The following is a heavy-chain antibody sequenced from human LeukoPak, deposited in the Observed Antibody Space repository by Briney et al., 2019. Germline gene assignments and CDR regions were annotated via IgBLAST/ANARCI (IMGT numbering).Heavy chain of an antibody. J-gene: IGHJ6*02. CDR3: ARDIKERWGRVNYYYGMDV. V-gene: IGHV1-2*04. CDR1: GYTFTGYY. D-gene: IGHD7-27*01. Sequence: ASVKVSCKASGYTFTGYYMHWVRQAPGQGLEWMGWINPNSGGTNYAQKFQGWVTMTRDTSISTAYMELSRLRSDDTAVYYCARDIKERWGRVNYYYGMDVWGQGTTVTVSS. CDR2: INPNSGGT.